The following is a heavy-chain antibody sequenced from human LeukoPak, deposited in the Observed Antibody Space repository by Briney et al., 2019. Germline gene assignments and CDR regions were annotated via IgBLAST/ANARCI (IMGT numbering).Heavy chain of an antibody. Sequence: ASVKVSCKASGYTFTSYAMHWVRQAPGQRLEWMGWINAGNGNTKYSQKFQGRVTITRDTSASTAYMELSSLRSEDTAVYYCARLEDCTNGVCSFDYWGQGTLVTVSS. J-gene: IGHJ4*02. CDR2: INAGNGNT. V-gene: IGHV1-3*01. CDR3: ARLEDCTNGVCSFDY. D-gene: IGHD2-8*01. CDR1: GYTFTSYA.